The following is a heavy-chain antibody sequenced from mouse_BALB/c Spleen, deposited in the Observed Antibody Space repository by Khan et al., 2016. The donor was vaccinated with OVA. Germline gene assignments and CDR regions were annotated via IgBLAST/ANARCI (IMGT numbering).Heavy chain of an antibody. V-gene: IGHV2-9*02. Sequence: QVRLKESGPGLVAPSQSLSITCTVSGFSLTTYGVHWVRQPPGKGLEWLGVIWPGGDTNYNSALMSRLNIRKDNSKSQVFLKMNSLQTADAAMYYCARWNWDGFAIWGQGTLVTVSA. CDR2: IWPGGDT. J-gene: IGHJ3*01. CDR1: GFSLTTYG. CDR3: ARWNWDGFAI. D-gene: IGHD4-1*01.